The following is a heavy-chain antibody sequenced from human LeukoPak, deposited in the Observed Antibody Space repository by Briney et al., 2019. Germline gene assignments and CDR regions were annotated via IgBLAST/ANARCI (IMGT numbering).Heavy chain of an antibody. CDR3: VGALRGDSSGYVY. V-gene: IGHV3-48*04. D-gene: IGHD5-18*01. Sequence: GGSLRLSCVTSGFSFKTYSFNWVRQAPGKGLEWLSYISGSSSAMFYADSVKGRFTISRDNAKNSLYLQMNSLRAEDTAVYYCVGALRGDSSGYVYWGQGTLVFVSS. J-gene: IGHJ4*02. CDR2: ISGSSSAM. CDR1: GFSFKTYS.